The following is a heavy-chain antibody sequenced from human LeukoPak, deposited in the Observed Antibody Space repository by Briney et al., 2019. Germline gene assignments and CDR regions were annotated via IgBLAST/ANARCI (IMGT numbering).Heavy chain of an antibody. J-gene: IGHJ4*02. V-gene: IGHV3-23*01. CDR3: ARTSSGWYGRFDY. D-gene: IGHD6-19*01. Sequence: GGSLRLSCTASGFTFSSSAMSWVRQAPGKGLEWVSAISASGATTYYADSVKGRFTISRDNSKNTLFLQMNSLRADDTAVYYCARTSSGWYGRFDYWGQGTLVTVSS. CDR2: ISASGATT. CDR1: GFTFSSSA.